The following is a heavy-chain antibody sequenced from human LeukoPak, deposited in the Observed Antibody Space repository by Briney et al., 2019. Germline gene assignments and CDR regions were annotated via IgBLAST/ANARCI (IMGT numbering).Heavy chain of an antibody. J-gene: IGHJ5*02. CDR3: ARGFGSSGNWFDP. V-gene: IGHV1-2*06. D-gene: IGHD6-19*01. CDR2: INPKNGGT. CDR1: GYTFTGYY. Sequence: GASVKVSCKASGYTFTGYYMHWVRRAPGQGLEWMGRINPKNGGTDHAQKFQGRVTMTRDTSITTAYMELSGLRSDDTAVYYCARGFGSSGNWFDPWGQGTLVTVSS.